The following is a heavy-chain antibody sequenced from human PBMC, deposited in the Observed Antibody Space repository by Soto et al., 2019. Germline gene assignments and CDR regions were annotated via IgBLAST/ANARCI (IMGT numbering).Heavy chain of an antibody. CDR1: GFTLSDNY. Sequence: EVQLVESGGGLVQPGGSLRLSCAGSGFTLSDNYMDWVRQAPGKGLKWVGRTRNKANRYTTEYAASVKGRFTVSRDESMNSLHLQMNSLKTEDTAVYYCVRTSHYGSGTWNFDFWGQGTVVTVSS. J-gene: IGHJ4*02. D-gene: IGHD3-10*01. V-gene: IGHV3-72*01. CDR2: TRNKANRYTT. CDR3: VRTSHYGSGTWNFDF.